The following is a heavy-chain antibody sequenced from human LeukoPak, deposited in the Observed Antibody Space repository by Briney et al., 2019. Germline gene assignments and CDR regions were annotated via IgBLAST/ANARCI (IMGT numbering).Heavy chain of an antibody. CDR1: GGTFSSYA. CDR2: IIPILGIA. Sequence: ASVKVSCKASGGTFSSYAISWVRQAPGQWLEWMGRIIPILGIANYAQKFQGRVTITADKSTSTAYMELSSLRSEDTAVYYCARNPDIVVVAFDYWGQGTLVTVSS. D-gene: IGHD2-15*01. J-gene: IGHJ4*02. CDR3: ARNPDIVVVAFDY. V-gene: IGHV1-69*04.